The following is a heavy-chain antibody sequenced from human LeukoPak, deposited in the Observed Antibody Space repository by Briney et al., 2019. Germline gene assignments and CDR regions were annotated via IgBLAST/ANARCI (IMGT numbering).Heavy chain of an antibody. D-gene: IGHD5-24*01. CDR1: GYTFIGYY. CDR3: ARAEDGYGVY. CDR2: INPNSGGT. J-gene: IGHJ4*02. V-gene: IGHV1-2*06. Sequence: ASVKVSCKASGYTFIGYYIHWVRQAPGQGLEWMGRINPNSGGTNYAQKFQGRVTMTRDTSIGTAYMELSRLRSDDTAVYYCARAEDGYGVYWGQGTLVTVSS.